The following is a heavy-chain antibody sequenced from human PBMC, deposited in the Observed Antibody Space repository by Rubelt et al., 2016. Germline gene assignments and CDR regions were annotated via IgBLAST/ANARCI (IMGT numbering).Heavy chain of an antibody. J-gene: IGHJ6*02. CDR1: GYSITSAYY. V-gene: IGHV4-38-2*02. D-gene: IGHD2-2*01. CDR2: IHHNDNT. Sequence: QVQLQESGPGLVKPSETLSLTCNVSGYSITSAYYWAWIRQPPGKGLEWIGNIHHNDNTYYNPSVRSRVTISVDTSKNQFSRKLSCVTAADTAVYYCARGRTPKYGMDVWGQGTTVTVSS. CDR3: ARGRTPKYGMDV.